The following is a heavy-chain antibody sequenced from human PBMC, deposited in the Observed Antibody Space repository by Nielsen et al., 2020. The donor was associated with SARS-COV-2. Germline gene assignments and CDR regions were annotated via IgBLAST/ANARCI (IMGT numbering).Heavy chain of an antibody. Sequence: GGSLRLSCGASGFTISSSFMSWVRQAAGKGLDWVSVIYTYGGASYADSMKGRFTVSRDNSKNTVYLQMNSLRAEDTAVYYCARDNWGRMDVWGQGTTVTVSS. CDR1: GFTISSSF. CDR2: IYTYGGA. J-gene: IGHJ6*02. V-gene: IGHV3-66*01. CDR3: ARDNWGRMDV. D-gene: IGHD7-27*01.